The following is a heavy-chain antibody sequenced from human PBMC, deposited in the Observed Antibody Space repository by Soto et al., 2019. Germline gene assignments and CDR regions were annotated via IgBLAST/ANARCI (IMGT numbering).Heavy chain of an antibody. D-gene: IGHD3-9*01. V-gene: IGHV4-39*01. J-gene: IGHJ4*02. Sequence: SETLSLTCTVSGGSITSSSFYWGWIRQPPGKGLEWIGIIYYSGSTYYNPSLKSRVTISVDTSKSQFSLNLNSVTAADTAVYYCSRGYDISTGPPHYCCPGLLVT. CDR1: GGSITSSSFY. CDR3: SRGYDISTGPPHY. CDR2: IYYSGST.